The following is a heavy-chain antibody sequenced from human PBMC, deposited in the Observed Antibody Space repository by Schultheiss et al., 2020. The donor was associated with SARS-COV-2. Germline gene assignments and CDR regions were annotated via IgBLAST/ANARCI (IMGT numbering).Heavy chain of an antibody. J-gene: IGHJ4*02. V-gene: IGHV4-30-2*01. CDR2: ISHSGST. D-gene: IGHD2-15*01. Sequence: SETLSLTCAVSGGSISSGGYSWSWIRQPPGEGLEWIGYISHSGSTYYNPSLKSRVTMSVDRSKNQFSLKVTSVTAADTAVYYCARADPRYCSGGSCFLDFDYWGQGTLVTVSS. CDR3: ARADPRYCSGGSCFLDFDY. CDR1: GGSISSGGYS.